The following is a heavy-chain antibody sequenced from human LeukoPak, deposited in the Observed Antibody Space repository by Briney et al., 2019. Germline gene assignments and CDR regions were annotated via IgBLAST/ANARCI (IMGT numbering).Heavy chain of an antibody. D-gene: IGHD1-26*01. CDR3: ARRESGGGWFDP. J-gene: IGHJ5*02. CDR2: IYHSGST. V-gene: IGHV4-39*07. Sequence: PSETLSLTCTVSGGSISSSSYYWGWIRQPPGKGLEWIGEIYHSGSTNYNPSLKSRVTISVDKSKNQFSLKLSSVTAADTAVYYCARRESGGGWFDPWGQGTLVTVSS. CDR1: GGSISSSSYY.